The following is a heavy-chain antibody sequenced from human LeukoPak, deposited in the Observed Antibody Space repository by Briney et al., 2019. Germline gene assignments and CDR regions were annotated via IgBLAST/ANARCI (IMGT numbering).Heavy chain of an antibody. Sequence: PSETLSFTCAVYGGSFSGYYWSWIRQPPGKGLEWIGEINHSGSTNYNPSLKSRVTISVDTSKNQFSLKLSSVTAADTAVYYCARGLYYYDSSGYAIWGQGTMVTVSS. CDR3: ARGLYYYDSSGYAI. J-gene: IGHJ3*02. V-gene: IGHV4-34*01. D-gene: IGHD3-22*01. CDR1: GGSFSGYY. CDR2: INHSGST.